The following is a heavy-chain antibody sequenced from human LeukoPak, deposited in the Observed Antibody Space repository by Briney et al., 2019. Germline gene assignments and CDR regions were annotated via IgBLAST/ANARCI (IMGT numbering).Heavy chain of an antibody. CDR2: INPNSGGT. CDR1: GYTFTGYY. CDR3: ARGGIAVAGSNWFDP. J-gene: IGHJ5*02. V-gene: IGHV1-2*02. D-gene: IGHD6-19*01. Sequence: GASVKVSCKASGYTFTGYYMHWVRQAPGQGLEWMGWINPNSGGTNYAQKFQGRVTMTRDTSISTAYMELSRLRSEDTAVYYCARGGIAVAGSNWFDPWGQGTLVTVSS.